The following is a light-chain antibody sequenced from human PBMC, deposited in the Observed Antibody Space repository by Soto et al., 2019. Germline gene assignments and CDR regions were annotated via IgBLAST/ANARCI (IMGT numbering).Light chain of an antibody. V-gene: IGLV1-44*01. J-gene: IGLJ3*02. CDR3: ATWDDSLNGWV. CDR2: TNF. CDR1: NSNIGSNT. Sequence: QSVLTQPPSASGTPGQRVTISCSGSNSNIGSNTVNWYQQLPRTAPKLLVFTNFQRPSGVPDRFSGSRSGTSASLAISGLQCEDEADYFCATWDDSLNGWVFGGETKLTVL.